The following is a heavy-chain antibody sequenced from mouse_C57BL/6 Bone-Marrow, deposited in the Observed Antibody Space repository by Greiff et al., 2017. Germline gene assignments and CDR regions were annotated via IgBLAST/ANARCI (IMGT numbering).Heavy chain of an antibody. CDR1: GYTFTSYG. CDR3: ARSGWLLRYAMDY. Sequence: QVQLQQSGAELARPGASVKLSCKASGYTFTSYGISWVKQRTGQGLGWIGEIYPRSGNTYYNEKFKGKATLTADKSSSTAYMELRSLTSEDSAVYFCARSGWLLRYAMDYWGRGTSVTVSS. CDR2: IYPRSGNT. V-gene: IGHV1-81*01. D-gene: IGHD2-3*01. J-gene: IGHJ4*01.